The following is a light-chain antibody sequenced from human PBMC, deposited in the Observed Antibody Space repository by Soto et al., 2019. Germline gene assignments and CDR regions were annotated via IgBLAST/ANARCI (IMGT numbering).Light chain of an antibody. V-gene: IGLV2-8*01. CDR1: SSDVGGYNY. CDR2: EVT. CDR3: SSYVASKSYV. Sequence: QSVLXQPPSASGSPGQSVTISCTGTSSDVGGYNYVSWYQQHPGKAPKLLIYEVTKRPSGVPDRFSGSKSGNTASLTVSGLQAEDEADYYCSSYVASKSYVFGTGTKVTVL. J-gene: IGLJ1*01.